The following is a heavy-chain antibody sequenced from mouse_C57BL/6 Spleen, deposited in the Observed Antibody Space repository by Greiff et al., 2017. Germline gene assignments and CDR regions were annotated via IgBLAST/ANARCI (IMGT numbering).Heavy chain of an antibody. CDR3: ARGDGFKAY. V-gene: IGHV1-81*01. D-gene: IGHD3-3*01. Sequence: QVHVKQSGAELARPGASVKLSCKASGYTFTSYGISWVKQRTGQGLEWIGEIYPRSGNTYYNEKFKGKATLTADKSSSTAYMELRSLTSEDSAVYFCARGDGFKAYWGQGTLVTVSA. CDR1: GYTFTSYG. J-gene: IGHJ3*01. CDR2: IYPRSGNT.